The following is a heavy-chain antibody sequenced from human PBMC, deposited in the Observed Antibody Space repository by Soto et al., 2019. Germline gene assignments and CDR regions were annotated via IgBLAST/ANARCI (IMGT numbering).Heavy chain of an antibody. J-gene: IGHJ6*01. CDR2: IGTAGDT. CDR1: GFTFSSYD. V-gene: IGHV3-13*01. D-gene: IGHD3-10*01. CDR3: ARDIGYYGMDA. Sequence: WSLRLSCAASGFTFSSYDMHWVRQATGKGLEWVSSIGTAGDTYYPGSVKGRFTISRENAKNSLYLQMNILRAEDTAVYYCARDIGYYGMDAWGQENTVTVSS.